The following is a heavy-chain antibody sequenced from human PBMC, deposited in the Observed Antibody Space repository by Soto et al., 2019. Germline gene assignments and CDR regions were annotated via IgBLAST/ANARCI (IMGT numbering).Heavy chain of an antibody. Sequence: GGSLRLSCAASGFTLSDHYMDWVRRAPGKGLEWVGRTKNKANRYTTEYAASVNGRFTISRDDSKNSLYLQMNSLKTEDTAVYYCARWVSGSPDNWGQGTLVTVSS. J-gene: IGHJ4*02. D-gene: IGHD1-26*01. V-gene: IGHV3-72*01. CDR3: ARWVSGSPDN. CDR2: TKNKANRYTT. CDR1: GFTLSDHY.